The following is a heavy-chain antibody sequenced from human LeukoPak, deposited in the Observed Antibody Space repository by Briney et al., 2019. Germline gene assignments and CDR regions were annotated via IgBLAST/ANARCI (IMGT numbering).Heavy chain of an antibody. Sequence: GGSLRLSCAASGFTVSSEYMSWVRQAPGKGLEWVSIIYSGGTTYYADSVKGRFTISRDISKNTVYLQMNNLRAVDTALFYCARALPAASHTSFDYWGQGALVTVSS. CDR1: GFTVSSEY. D-gene: IGHD2-2*01. V-gene: IGHV3-66*01. J-gene: IGHJ4*02. CDR2: IYSGGTT. CDR3: ARALPAASHTSFDY.